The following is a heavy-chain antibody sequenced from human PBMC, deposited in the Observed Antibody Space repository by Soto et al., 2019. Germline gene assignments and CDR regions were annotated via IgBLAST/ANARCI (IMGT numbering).Heavy chain of an antibody. CDR1: GYTFTSYG. CDR2: ISAYNGNT. Sequence: QVQLVQSGAEVKKPGASVKVSCKASGYTFTSYGISWVRQAPGQGLEWMGWISAYNGNTNYAQKRQGRVTMTTDTSTSTAYMELRSLRSDDTTVYYCARVSVYDYEGAWFDPWGQGTLVTVSS. V-gene: IGHV1-18*01. J-gene: IGHJ5*02. D-gene: IGHD5-12*01. CDR3: ARVSVYDYEGAWFDP.